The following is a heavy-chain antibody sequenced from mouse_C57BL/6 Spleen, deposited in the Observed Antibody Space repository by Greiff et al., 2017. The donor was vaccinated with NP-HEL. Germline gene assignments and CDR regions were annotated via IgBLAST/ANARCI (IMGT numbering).Heavy chain of an antibody. D-gene: IGHD2-1*01. CDR2: IYPSDSDT. J-gene: IGHJ1*03. CDR3: ARTYGNYVFYWYFDF. CDR1: GYTFTSSW. V-gene: IGHV1-61*01. Sequence: VQLQQPGAELVRPGSSVKLSCKASGYTFTSSWMDWVKQRPGQGLEWIGNIYPSDSDTHYNHKFQDKAPLTVAKSSSTSYMQLSSLTSEDSAVYYCARTYGNYVFYWYFDFWGTGTTVTVSS.